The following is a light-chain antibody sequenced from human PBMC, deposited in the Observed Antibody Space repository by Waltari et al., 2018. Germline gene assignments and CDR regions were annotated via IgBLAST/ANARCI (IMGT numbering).Light chain of an antibody. CDR2: RAS. CDR3: QEYNNWPIT. CDR1: QNLNKL. V-gene: IGKV3-15*01. J-gene: IGKJ5*01. Sequence: EVVMTQSPATLSVSPGERATLSCRASQNLNKLLAWYQQKPGQAPRLLIYRASTRATGIPVRFSGSGSGTEFTLTISSLQSEDFAIYYCQEYNNWPITFGQGTRLEIK.